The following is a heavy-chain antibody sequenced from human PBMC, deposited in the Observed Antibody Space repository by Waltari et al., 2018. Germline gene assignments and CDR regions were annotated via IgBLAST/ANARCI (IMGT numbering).Heavy chain of an antibody. CDR1: GFRFSDNW. D-gene: IGHD5-18*01. CDR2: INSDGSSI. CDR3: ARKGGRGYTYGPFYYDS. Sequence: EVQLVEAGGDIVQPGGSLRLSCAASGFRFSDNWMHWVRQVPGKGLLWVSRINSDGSSISYSDSVKGRFTISRDNSKNMLYLQLNSLRAEDTAVYYCARKGGRGYTYGPFYYDSWGQGTLVTVSS. J-gene: IGHJ4*02. V-gene: IGHV3-74*01.